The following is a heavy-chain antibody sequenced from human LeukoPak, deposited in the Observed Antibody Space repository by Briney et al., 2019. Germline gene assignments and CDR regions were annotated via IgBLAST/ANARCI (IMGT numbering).Heavy chain of an antibody. Sequence: SQTLSLTCAISGDSVSSNSAAWNWIRQSPSRGLEWLGRTYYRSKWYNDYAVSVKSRITINPDTPKNQFSLQLNSVTPEDTAVYYCARHSSSWYGGREYYFDYWGQGTLVTVSS. V-gene: IGHV6-1*01. D-gene: IGHD6-13*01. CDR3: ARHSSSWYGGREYYFDY. CDR1: GDSVSSNSAA. CDR2: TYYRSKWYN. J-gene: IGHJ4*02.